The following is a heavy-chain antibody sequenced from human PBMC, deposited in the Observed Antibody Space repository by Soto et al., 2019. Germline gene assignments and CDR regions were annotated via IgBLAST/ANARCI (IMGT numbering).Heavy chain of an antibody. Sequence: QVQLQESGPGLVKPSQTLSLTCTVSGGSISSGDYYWSWIRQPPGKGLEWIGYIYYSGSTYYNPSLKSRVTISVDTSKNQFSLKLCSVTAADTAVYYCARGDSGSYYGRIIDYWGQGTLVTVSS. V-gene: IGHV4-30-4*01. J-gene: IGHJ4*02. D-gene: IGHD1-26*01. CDR2: IYYSGST. CDR3: ARGDSGSYYGRIIDY. CDR1: GGSISSGDYY.